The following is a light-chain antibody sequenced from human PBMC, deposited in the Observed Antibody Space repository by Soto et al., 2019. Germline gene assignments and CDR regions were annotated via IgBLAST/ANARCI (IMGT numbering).Light chain of an antibody. CDR3: HQYNNRPPYT. Sequence: EIVLTQSPGTLSVSLGERATLSCRASKSVGPNFAWYQQRPGQAPRLLIYGASKRATGVPARFSGRGSGTEFTLTITSLQSEDFAVYYCHQYNNRPPYTFGQGTHLEIK. CDR2: GAS. V-gene: IGKV3-15*01. CDR1: KSVGPN. J-gene: IGKJ2*01.